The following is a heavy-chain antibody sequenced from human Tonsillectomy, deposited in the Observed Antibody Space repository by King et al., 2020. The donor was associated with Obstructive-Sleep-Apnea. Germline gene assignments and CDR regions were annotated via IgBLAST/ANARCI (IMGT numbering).Heavy chain of an antibody. CDR2: ISYDGSNK. CDR1: GFTFSSYA. CDR3: AREVNYYGSGSATYYFDY. J-gene: IGHJ4*02. V-gene: IGHV3-30-3*01. Sequence: VQLVESGGGVVQPGRSLRLSCAASGFTFSSYAMHWVRQAPGKGLEWVAVISYDGSNKYYADSVKGRFTISRDNSKNTLYLQMNSLRAEDTAVYYCAREVNYYGSGSATYYFDYWGQGTLVTVSS. D-gene: IGHD3-10*01.